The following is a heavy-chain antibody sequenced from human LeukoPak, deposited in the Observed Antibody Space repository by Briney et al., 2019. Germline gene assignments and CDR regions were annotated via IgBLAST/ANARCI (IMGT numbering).Heavy chain of an antibody. Sequence: SETLSLTCSVSNGSMTSDSYYWAWVRQPPGKGLEWIASIFYSGKTYYSASLKSRVTVSLDTSKKNFFLRLSSVTAADTTVYFCARLWIVATWFDAWGQGALVTVSS. V-gene: IGHV4-39*02. D-gene: IGHD2-2*03. J-gene: IGHJ5*02. CDR1: NGSMTSDSYY. CDR3: ARLWIVATWFDA. CDR2: IFYSGKT.